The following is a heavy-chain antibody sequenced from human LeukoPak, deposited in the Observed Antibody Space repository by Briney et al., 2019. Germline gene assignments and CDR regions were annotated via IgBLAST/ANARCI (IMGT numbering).Heavy chain of an antibody. CDR1: GFTFGGSA. Sequence: GGSLRLSCAASGFTFGGSAMHWVRQASGKGLEWVGRIRSKTNSYATSYAASVKGRFALSRDDSKNTAYLQMNSLKTEDTAVYYCTRYNVGFESWGQGTPVTVSS. D-gene: IGHD1-1*01. CDR2: IRSKTNSYAT. J-gene: IGHJ4*02. V-gene: IGHV3-73*01. CDR3: TRYNVGFES.